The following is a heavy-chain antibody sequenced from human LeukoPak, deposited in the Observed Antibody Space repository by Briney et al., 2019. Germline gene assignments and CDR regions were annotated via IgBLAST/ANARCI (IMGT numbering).Heavy chain of an antibody. V-gene: IGHV3-23*01. CDR1: GFTFSSYW. CDR2: FSNSGET. D-gene: IGHD4-23*01. CDR3: AKDLRLSVGTSPFDY. J-gene: IGHJ4*02. Sequence: PGGSLRLSCAASGFTFSSYWMSWVRQAPGKGLEWVSAFSNSGETHYADSVRGRLTISRDNSKNTLYLQMNSLRADDTALYYCAKDLRLSVGTSPFDYWGQGTLVTVSS.